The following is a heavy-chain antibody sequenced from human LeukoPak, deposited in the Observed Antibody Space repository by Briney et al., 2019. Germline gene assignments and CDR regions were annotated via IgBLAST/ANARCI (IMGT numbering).Heavy chain of an antibody. CDR1: GFTFSSYW. Sequence: PGGSLSLSCAASGFTFSSYWMSWVRQAPGKGLEWVANIKQDGSEKYYVDSVKGRFTISRDNAKNSLYLQMNSLRAEDTAVYYCARVDDYGGNSGLIDYWGQGTLVTVSS. V-gene: IGHV3-7*01. D-gene: IGHD4-23*01. J-gene: IGHJ4*02. CDR2: IKQDGSEK. CDR3: ARVDDYGGNSGLIDY.